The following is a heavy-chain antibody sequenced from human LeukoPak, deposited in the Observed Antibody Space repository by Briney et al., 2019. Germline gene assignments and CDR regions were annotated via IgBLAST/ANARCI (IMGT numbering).Heavy chain of an antibody. J-gene: IGHJ4*02. CDR1: GGSISSSSYY. V-gene: IGHV4-39*07. CDR2: IYYSGST. CDR3: ARVGASYYDFWSGYGPYFDY. D-gene: IGHD3-3*01. Sequence: SETLSLTCTVSGGSISSSSYYWGWIRQPPGKGLEWIGSIYYSGSTYYNPSLKSRVTISVDTSKNQFSLKLSSVTAADTAVYYCARVGASYYDFWSGYGPYFDYWGQGTLVTVSS.